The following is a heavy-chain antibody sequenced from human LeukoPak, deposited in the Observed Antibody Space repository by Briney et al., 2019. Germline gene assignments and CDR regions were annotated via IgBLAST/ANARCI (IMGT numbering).Heavy chain of an antibody. D-gene: IGHD2-15*01. CDR2: INPNSGGT. J-gene: IGHJ3*02. V-gene: IGHV1-2*02. CDR3: ASAIVVVVAATPGAFDI. CDR1: GYTFTGYY. Sequence: ASVNVSCKASGYTFTGYYMHWVRQAPGQGLEWMGWINPNSGGTNYAQKFQGRVTMTRDTSISTAYMELSRLRSDDTAVYYCASAIVVVVAATPGAFDIWGQGTMVTVSS.